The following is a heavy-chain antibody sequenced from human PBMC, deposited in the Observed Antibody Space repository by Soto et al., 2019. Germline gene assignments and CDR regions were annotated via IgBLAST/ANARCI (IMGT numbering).Heavy chain of an antibody. Sequence: QVQLVQSGAEVKKPGSSVKVSCKASGGTFSSYAISWVRQAPGQGLEWMGGIIPIFGTANYAQKFQGRVTITADEYTSTADLELSSLRSEDKAVYYCGSSWNDDSYYYYYGMDVWGQGTTVTVSS. CDR2: IIPIFGTA. J-gene: IGHJ6*02. CDR1: GGTFSSYA. CDR3: GSSWNDDSYYYYYGMDV. V-gene: IGHV1-69*01. D-gene: IGHD1-1*01.